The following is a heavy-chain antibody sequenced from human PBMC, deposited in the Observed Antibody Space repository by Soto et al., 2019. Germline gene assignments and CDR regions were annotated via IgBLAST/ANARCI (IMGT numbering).Heavy chain of an antibody. CDR2: IYYSGST. CDR1: GGSISSYY. J-gene: IGHJ1*01. D-gene: IGHD6-19*01. Sequence: SETLSLTCTVSGGSISSYYWSWIRQPPGKGLEWIGYIYYSGSTNYNPSLKSRVTISVDTSKNQFSLKLSSVTAADTAVYYCASSSYSSGWLRAYAYFQHWGQGTLVTVSS. V-gene: IGHV4-59*08. CDR3: ASSSYSSGWLRAYAYFQH.